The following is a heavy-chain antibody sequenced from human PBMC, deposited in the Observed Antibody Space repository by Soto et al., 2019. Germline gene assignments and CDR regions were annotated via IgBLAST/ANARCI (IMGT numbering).Heavy chain of an antibody. CDR3: LTKKDVLTGYLDY. D-gene: IGHD3-9*01. Sequence: GGSLRLSCASSVFTFMDFQMSWIRQAPGKGLEWISYISQSGNVIYYADSVKGRFTISRDDAKKSLYLEMNSLRAEDTAIYYCLTKKDVLTGYLDYWGQGTQVTVSS. J-gene: IGHJ4*02. CDR1: VFTFMDFQ. CDR2: ISQSGNVI. V-gene: IGHV3-11*01.